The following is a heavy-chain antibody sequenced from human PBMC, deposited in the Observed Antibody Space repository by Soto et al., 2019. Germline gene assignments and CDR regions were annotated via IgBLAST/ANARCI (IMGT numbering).Heavy chain of an antibody. Sequence: QVQLVQSGAEVKKPGSSVKVSCKASGGTFSSYAISWVRQAPGQGLEWMGGIIPIFGTANYAQKFQGRVTITADKSTSTAYMELSSLRSEDTAVYYCARGRRIAAAGTGLYYYYGMDVWGQGTTVTVSS. V-gene: IGHV1-69*06. CDR3: ARGRRIAAAGTGLYYYYGMDV. CDR1: GGTFSSYA. D-gene: IGHD6-13*01. CDR2: IIPIFGTA. J-gene: IGHJ6*02.